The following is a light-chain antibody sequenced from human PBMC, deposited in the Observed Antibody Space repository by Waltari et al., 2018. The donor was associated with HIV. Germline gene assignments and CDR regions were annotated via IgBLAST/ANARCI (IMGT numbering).Light chain of an antibody. CDR3: TSWDDSLSGWM. J-gene: IGLJ3*02. CDR2: RNN. CDR1: SSNIGTNF. V-gene: IGLV1-47*01. Sequence: QSVLTQPPSASGTPGQRVALSCSGRSSNIGTNFVYWYPHLPGTTPKLLISRNNQRPSGVPDRFSGSKSGTSASLAISGLRSEDEADYYCTSWDDSLSGWMFGGGTTLTVL.